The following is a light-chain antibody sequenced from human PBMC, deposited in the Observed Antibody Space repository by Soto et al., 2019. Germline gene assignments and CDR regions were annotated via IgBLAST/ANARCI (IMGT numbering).Light chain of an antibody. Sequence: QSVLTQPPSVSGAPGQRVTISCTGSSSNIGAGYDVHWYQQLPGTAPKLLIYDNNNRPSGVPDRFSGSKSGTSASLAITGLQAEDEADYYCQSFDSSLPGWVFGTGTKVTVL. CDR1: SSNIGAGYD. J-gene: IGLJ1*01. CDR2: DNN. V-gene: IGLV1-40*01. CDR3: QSFDSSLPGWV.